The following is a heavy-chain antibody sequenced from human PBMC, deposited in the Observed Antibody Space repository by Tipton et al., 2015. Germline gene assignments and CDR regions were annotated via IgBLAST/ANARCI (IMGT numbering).Heavy chain of an antibody. D-gene: IGHD3-22*01. CDR2: IYYSGST. Sequence: TLSLTCTVSVGSISRYYWTWIRQPPGKGLEWIGDIYYSGSTNYNPSLKSRVTISVDASKSQFSLKLSSVTAADTAVYYCARAALEFHYDACWFDPWGQGTLVTVSS. CDR3: ARAALEFHYDACWFDP. V-gene: IGHV4-59*01. J-gene: IGHJ5*02. CDR1: VGSISRYY.